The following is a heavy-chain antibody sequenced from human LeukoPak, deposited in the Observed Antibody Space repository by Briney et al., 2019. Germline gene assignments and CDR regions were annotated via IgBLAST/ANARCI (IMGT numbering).Heavy chain of an antibody. CDR1: GYTLTELS. V-gene: IGHV1-2*02. J-gene: IGHJ4*02. CDR2: INPNNGGT. CDR3: ARASREGPSYFDY. Sequence: GASVKVSCNVSGYTLTELSMHWVRQAPGEGLEWMGWINPNNGGTKFAQKFQGRVTMTRNTSISTAYMELSSLRSDDTAVYYCARASREGPSYFDYWGQGTLVTVSS.